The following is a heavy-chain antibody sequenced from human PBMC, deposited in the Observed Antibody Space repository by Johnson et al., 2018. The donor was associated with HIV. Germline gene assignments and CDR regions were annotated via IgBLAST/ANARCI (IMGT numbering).Heavy chain of an antibody. CDR1: GFTFNVYA. CDR3: ACGYTYGHDAFDM. CDR2: ISYDGSKK. D-gene: IGHD5-18*01. Sequence: VQLVESGGGVVQPGRSLRLSCAASGFTFNVYALHWVRQAPGKGLEWVAVISYDGSKKDYADSVKGRFTISRDNSKNTLFLQMNSLRAEDTAVYYCACGYTYGHDAFDMWGQGTMVTVS. V-gene: IGHV3-30-3*01. J-gene: IGHJ3*02.